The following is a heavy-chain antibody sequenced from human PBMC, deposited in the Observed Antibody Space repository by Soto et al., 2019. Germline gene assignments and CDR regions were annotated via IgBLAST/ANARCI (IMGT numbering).Heavy chain of an antibody. CDR2: ISWDDDK. J-gene: IGHJ4*02. CDR3: ASTMAPRIFDY. V-gene: IGHV2-5*02. CDR1: GFSLITSGVG. Sequence: QITLKEAGPTLVKPTQTLTLTCSFSGFSLITSGVGVGWIRQPPGKALEWLALISWDDDKGYSTSLKSRLTXTXVPSKTQVVLKMTTMDPADSATYCCASTMAPRIFDYWGQGILVTVSS. D-gene: IGHD3-3*01.